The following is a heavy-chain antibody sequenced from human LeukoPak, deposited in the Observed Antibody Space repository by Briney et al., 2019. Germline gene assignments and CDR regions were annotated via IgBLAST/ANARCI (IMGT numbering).Heavy chain of an antibody. V-gene: IGHV3-21*01. CDR1: GFTVSSNY. Sequence: GGSLRLSCAASGFTVSSNYMSWVRQAPGKGLEWVSSISSSSYIYYADSVKGRFTISRDNAKNSLYLQMNSLRAEDTAVYYCARAPIRFLEWFDPWGQGTLVTVSS. J-gene: IGHJ5*02. CDR3: ARAPIRFLEWFDP. D-gene: IGHD3-3*01. CDR2: ISSSSYI.